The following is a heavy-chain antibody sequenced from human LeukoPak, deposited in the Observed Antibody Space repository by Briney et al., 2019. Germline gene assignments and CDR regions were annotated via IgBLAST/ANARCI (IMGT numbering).Heavy chain of an antibody. Sequence: GGSLRLSCAASEFTFSSYSMNWVRQAPGKGLEWVSYISHNSRTMHYADSVKGRLTISRDDAKNSLFLQMNSLRDEDTAVYYCVRGYPLGVATFDSWGQGTLVIVSS. V-gene: IGHV3-48*02. CDR2: ISHNSRTM. CDR3: VRGYPLGVATFDS. D-gene: IGHD3-10*01. CDR1: EFTFSSYS. J-gene: IGHJ4*02.